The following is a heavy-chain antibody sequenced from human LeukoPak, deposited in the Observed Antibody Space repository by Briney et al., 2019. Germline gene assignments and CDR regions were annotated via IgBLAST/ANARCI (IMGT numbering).Heavy chain of an antibody. V-gene: IGHV4-30-4*01. CDR2: IYYSGST. Sequence: PSETLSLTCTVSVGSISSGDYYWSWIRQPPGKGLEWIGYIYYSGSTYYNPSLKSRVTISVDTSKHQFSLKLSSVTAADTAVYYCARDDPVSDYWGQGTLVTVSS. J-gene: IGHJ4*02. CDR3: ARDDPVSDY. CDR1: VGSISSGDYY. D-gene: IGHD4-17*01.